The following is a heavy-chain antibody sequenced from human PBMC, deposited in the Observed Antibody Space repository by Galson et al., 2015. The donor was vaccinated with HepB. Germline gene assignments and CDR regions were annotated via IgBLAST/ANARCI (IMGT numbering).Heavy chain of an antibody. Sequence: SLRLSCAASEFTFSTCAMSWVRQPPGKGLEWVSGISGSRGSAFYADSVKGRFTISRDNSKNTLYLQMNSLRAEDTAVYYCAMSTGGGDSPRYYFDYWGQGTLVTVSS. V-gene: IGHV3-23*01. CDR1: EFTFSTCA. CDR2: ISGSRGSA. CDR3: AMSTGGGDSPRYYFDY. J-gene: IGHJ4*02. D-gene: IGHD2-21*01.